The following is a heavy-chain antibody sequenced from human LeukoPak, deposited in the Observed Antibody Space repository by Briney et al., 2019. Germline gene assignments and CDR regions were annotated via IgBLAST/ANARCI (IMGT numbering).Heavy chain of an antibody. J-gene: IGHJ5*01. CDR2: IYPGDSDT. D-gene: IGHD1-20*01. Sequence: GESLKISCKGSGYSFTSYWIGWVRQMPGKGLEWMGKIYPGDSDTRYSPSFQGQVTISADKSISTAYLQWSSLKASDTAMYYCARRGSGYNWNNGFDSWGQGTLVTVSS. V-gene: IGHV5-51*01. CDR1: GYSFTSYW. CDR3: ARRGSGYNWNNGFDS.